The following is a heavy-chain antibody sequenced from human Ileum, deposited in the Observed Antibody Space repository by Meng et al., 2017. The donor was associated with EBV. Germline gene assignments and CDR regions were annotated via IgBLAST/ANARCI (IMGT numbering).Heavy chain of an antibody. J-gene: IGHJ4*02. CDR1: VVSISGNY. V-gene: IGHV4-59*01. CDR3: AKGGQWDPLDS. Sequence: VQMQDSCPGLVKPSVTPSLTCDVSVVSISGNYWSWIRQSPVKGLEWIGFSYEGTTNYNPSLKSRVTIAAGPATNQISLRLSSVTSADTAVYYCAKGGQWDPLDSWGRGILVTVSS. CDR2: SYEGTT. D-gene: IGHD1-26*01.